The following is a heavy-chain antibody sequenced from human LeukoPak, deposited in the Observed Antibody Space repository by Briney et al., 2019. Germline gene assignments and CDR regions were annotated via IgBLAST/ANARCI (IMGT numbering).Heavy chain of an antibody. CDR2: IYYSGST. D-gene: IGHD6-13*01. CDR3: ARVDLYSSSWRASNWFDP. V-gene: IGHV4-30-4*01. CDR1: GGSISSDDYY. J-gene: IGHJ5*02. Sequence: SETLSLTCTVSGGSISSDDYYWSWIRQPPGKGLEWTGYIYYSGSTYYNPSLKSRVIISVDTSKNQFTLQLSSVTAADTAVYYCARVDLYSSSWRASNWFDPWGQGTLVTVSS.